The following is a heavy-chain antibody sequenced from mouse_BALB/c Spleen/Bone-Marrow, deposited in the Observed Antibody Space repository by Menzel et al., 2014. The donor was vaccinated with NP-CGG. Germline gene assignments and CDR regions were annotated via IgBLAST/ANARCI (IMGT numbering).Heavy chain of an antibody. J-gene: IGHJ4*01. D-gene: IGHD2-2*01. CDR3: ARWLPAMDY. Sequence: VQLQQSGAELVRPGSSVKISCKASGYAFSSYWMSWVKQRPGQGLEWIGQIYPGDGDTNYNGKFKGKATLTADKSFSTAYMQLSSLTSEDSAVYFCARWLPAMDYWGQGTSVTVSS. V-gene: IGHV1-80*01. CDR2: IYPGDGDT. CDR1: GYAFSSYW.